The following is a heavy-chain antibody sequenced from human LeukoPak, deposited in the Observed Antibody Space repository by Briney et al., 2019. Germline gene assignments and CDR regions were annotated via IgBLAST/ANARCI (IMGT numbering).Heavy chain of an antibody. Sequence: GGSLRLSCAASGFTFSSYEMNWVRQAPGKGLEWVSYISSSGSTIYYADSVKGRFTISRDNAKNSLYLQMNSLRAEDTAVYYCARGWNYYDGSGYYQPQYFDYWGQGTLVTVSS. V-gene: IGHV3-48*03. CDR2: ISSSGSTI. CDR1: GFTFSSYE. CDR3: ARGWNYYDGSGYYQPQYFDY. J-gene: IGHJ4*02. D-gene: IGHD3-22*01.